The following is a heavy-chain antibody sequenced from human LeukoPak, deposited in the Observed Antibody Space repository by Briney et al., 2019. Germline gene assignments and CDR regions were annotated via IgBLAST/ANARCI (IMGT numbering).Heavy chain of an antibody. CDR1: GGSISSSSYY. CDR3: ARDEDGRGPDY. Sequence: SETLSLTCTVSGGSISSSSYYWGWIRQPPGKGLEWIGSIYYSGSTYYNPSLKSRVTISVDKSKNQFSLKLSSVTAADTAVYYCARDEDGRGPDYWGQGTLVTVSS. D-gene: IGHD3-10*01. V-gene: IGHV4-39*07. J-gene: IGHJ4*02. CDR2: IYYSGST.